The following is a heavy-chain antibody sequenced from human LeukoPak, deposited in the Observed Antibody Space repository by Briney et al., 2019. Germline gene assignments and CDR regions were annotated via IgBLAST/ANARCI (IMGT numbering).Heavy chain of an antibody. CDR1: GFTFSTYI. J-gene: IGHJ5*02. CDR3: ARDLGNSGSPNWFDP. CDR2: IGTGTSYI. V-gene: IGHV3-21*06. D-gene: IGHD3-10*01. Sequence: GGSLRLSCAASGFTFSTYIMNWVRQTPGKGLEWVSSIGTGTSYIYYADSVKGRFTISRDNGKNSVHLQIDTLTDEDTAVYYCARDLGNSGSPNWFDPWGQGTLVTVSS.